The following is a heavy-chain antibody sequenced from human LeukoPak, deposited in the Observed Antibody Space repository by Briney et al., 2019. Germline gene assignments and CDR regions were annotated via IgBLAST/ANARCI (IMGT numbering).Heavy chain of an antibody. D-gene: IGHD6-19*01. J-gene: IGHJ4*02. Sequence: SQTLSLTCAISGDSVSSNRAAWHWIRQSPSRDLEWLGRTYYRSKWYNDYAVSVKSRITINPDTSKKQFSLQLKYVTPEDTAVYYCAREEDYSSGWLTDWGQGTLVIVSS. V-gene: IGHV6-1*01. CDR3: AREEDYSSGWLTD. CDR2: TYYRSKWYN. CDR1: GDSVSSNRAA.